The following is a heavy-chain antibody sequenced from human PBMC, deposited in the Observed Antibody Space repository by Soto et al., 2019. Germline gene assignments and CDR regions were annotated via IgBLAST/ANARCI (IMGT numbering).Heavy chain of an antibody. J-gene: IGHJ6*02. V-gene: IGHV6-1*01. CDR1: GNSVSSNSAA. Sequence: PSQTLSLTCVISGNSVSSNSAAWIWIRQSPSRGLEWLGRTYYRSKWYNDYAVSVKSRITINPDTSKNQFSLHLDSVIPEDTAVYYCAGVASFRGTEVWGQGTPVSVSS. D-gene: IGHD2-21*01. CDR2: TYYRSKWYN. CDR3: AGVASFRGTEV.